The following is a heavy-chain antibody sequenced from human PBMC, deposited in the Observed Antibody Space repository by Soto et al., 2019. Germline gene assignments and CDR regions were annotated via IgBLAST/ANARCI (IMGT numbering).Heavy chain of an antibody. Sequence: GGSLRLSCAASGFTFSDYYMSWIRQAPGKGLEWVSYISSSGSTIYYADSVKGRFTISRDNAKNSLYLQMNSLRAEDTAVYYCARDESGYDFEYYFDYWGQGTLVTVSS. CDR3: ARDESGYDFEYYFDY. CDR2: ISSSGSTI. CDR1: GFTFSDYY. D-gene: IGHD5-12*01. J-gene: IGHJ4*02. V-gene: IGHV3-11*01.